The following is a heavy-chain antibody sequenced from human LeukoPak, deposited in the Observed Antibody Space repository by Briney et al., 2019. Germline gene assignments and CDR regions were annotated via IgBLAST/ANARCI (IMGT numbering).Heavy chain of an antibody. Sequence: PSETLSLTCSVSGGSISSRLYYWGWIRQPPGKGLEWIGSMYYSGSTYYNPSLKSRVTISVDTSKNQFSLKLSSVTAADTAVYYCARGKSRIAVSWGQGTLVTVSS. J-gene: IGHJ5*02. CDR1: GGSISSRLYY. V-gene: IGHV4-39*07. CDR3: ARGKSRIAVS. D-gene: IGHD6-19*01. CDR2: MYYSGST.